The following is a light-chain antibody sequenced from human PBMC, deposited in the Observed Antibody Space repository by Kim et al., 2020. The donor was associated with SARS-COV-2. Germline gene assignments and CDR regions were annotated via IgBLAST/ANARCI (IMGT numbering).Light chain of an antibody. CDR3: QQYHGFPWT. Sequence: GDTVTITCRASQPITTWSAWYPPKPGKAPKLLLFEASTLEDGIPSMLSGSGSAPEFSLTITDLHPDVSASYYCQQYHGFPWTFG. J-gene: IGKJ1*01. CDR1: QPITTW. CDR2: EAS. V-gene: IGKV1-5*01.